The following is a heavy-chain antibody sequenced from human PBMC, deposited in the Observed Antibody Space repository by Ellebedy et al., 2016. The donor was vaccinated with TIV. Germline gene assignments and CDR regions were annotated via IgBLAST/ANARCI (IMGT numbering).Heavy chain of an antibody. D-gene: IGHD6-19*01. Sequence: ASVKVSXXASGYTFTGYYMHWVRQAPGQGLEWMGWINPNSGGTNYAQKFQGRVTMTRDTSISTAYMELSRLRSDDTAVYYCAISGKQWLVVPFDYWGQGTLVTVSS. J-gene: IGHJ4*02. CDR2: INPNSGGT. V-gene: IGHV1-2*02. CDR3: AISGKQWLVVPFDY. CDR1: GYTFTGYY.